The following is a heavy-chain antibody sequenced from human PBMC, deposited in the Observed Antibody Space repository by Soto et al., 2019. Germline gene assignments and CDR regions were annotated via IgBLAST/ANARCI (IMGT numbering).Heavy chain of an antibody. V-gene: IGHV3-23*01. J-gene: IGHJ4*02. CDR2: IGGSGGGT. CDR1: GFTFSSYA. CDR3: AKGTANWNFGYFDY. Sequence: WGSLRLSCAASGFTFSSYAMTWVRQAPGKGLGWVSVIGGSGGGTYYADSVKGRFTISRDNSKNTLYLQMNSLRAEDTAVYYCAKGTANWNFGYFDYWGQGTLVTVSS. D-gene: IGHD1-7*01.